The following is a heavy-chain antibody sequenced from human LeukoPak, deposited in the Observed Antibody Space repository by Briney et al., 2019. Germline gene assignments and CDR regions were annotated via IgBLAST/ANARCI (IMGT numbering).Heavy chain of an antibody. CDR1: GLTFSSYA. J-gene: IGHJ3*01. CDR2: INNDGFRT. Sequence: PGGSLRHSRLFSGLTFSSYAMIWVRQAAGKGLEGTSGINNDGFRTFYTDAVNGRFSISRESSKKTLHLQMNRLRVEDTATYCCAKQKLAVIVSQGFDVWGQGARVTVSS. D-gene: IGHD2-15*01. CDR3: AKQKLAVIVSQGFDV. V-gene: IGHV3-23*01.